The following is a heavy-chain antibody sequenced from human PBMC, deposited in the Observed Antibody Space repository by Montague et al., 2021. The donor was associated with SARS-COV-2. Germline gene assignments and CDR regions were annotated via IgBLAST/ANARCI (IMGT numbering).Heavy chain of an antibody. CDR3: ARGRRSLWCGELRPGKDWFDP. D-gene: IGHD3-10*01. V-gene: IGHV4-4*07. CDR2: IYSSGST. Sequence: SETLSLTCTVSGGSISSYYWSWIRQPAGKGLEWIGRIYSSGSTDYNPSFKSRVTMSVDTSSNQFSLKLTSVTAADTAVYYCARGRRSLWCGELRPGKDWFDPWGQGTLVTVSS. J-gene: IGHJ5*02. CDR1: GGSISSYY.